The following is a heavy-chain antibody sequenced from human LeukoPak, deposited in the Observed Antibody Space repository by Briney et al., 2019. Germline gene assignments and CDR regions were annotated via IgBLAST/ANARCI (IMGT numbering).Heavy chain of an antibody. V-gene: IGHV1-2*02. CDR2: INPNSGGT. J-gene: IGHJ4*02. CDR3: ARDREAMTDYFDY. D-gene: IGHD5-18*01. Sequence: GASVKVSCKASEYTFTGYYMHWVRQAPGQGLEWMGWINPNSGGTNYAQKFQGRVTMTRDTSISTAYMELSRLRSDDTAVYYCARDREAMTDYFDYWGQGTLVTVSS. CDR1: EYTFTGYY.